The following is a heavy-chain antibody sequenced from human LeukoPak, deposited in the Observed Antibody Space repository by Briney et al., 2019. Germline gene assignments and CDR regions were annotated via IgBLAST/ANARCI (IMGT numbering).Heavy chain of an antibody. CDR2: ILSDGTNK. D-gene: IGHD3-10*01. J-gene: IGHJ4*02. CDR3: ARDSPGGYLDY. CDR1: GFTFSNSA. V-gene: IGHV3-33*01. Sequence: PGGSLRLSCAASGFTFSNSAMHWVRQAPGEGLEWVAVILSDGTNKFYADSVKGRFTISGDNSKNTLYLQINSLRVEDTAVYYWARDSPGGYLDYWGQGTLVTVAS.